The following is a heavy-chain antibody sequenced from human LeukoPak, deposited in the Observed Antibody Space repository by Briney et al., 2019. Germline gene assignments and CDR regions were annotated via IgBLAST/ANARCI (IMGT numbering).Heavy chain of an antibody. CDR2: INSGGGST. J-gene: IGHJ4*02. Sequence: GSLRLSCAASGFIFSNHAMNWVRQAPGKGLEWVSGINSGGGSTYYTDSVKGRFTISRDNSKNTLYLQMNSLRAEDTAVYYCAKWGMVRGVLYFDYWGQGTLVTVSS. V-gene: IGHV3-23*01. D-gene: IGHD3-10*01. CDR3: AKWGMVRGVLYFDY. CDR1: GFIFSNHA.